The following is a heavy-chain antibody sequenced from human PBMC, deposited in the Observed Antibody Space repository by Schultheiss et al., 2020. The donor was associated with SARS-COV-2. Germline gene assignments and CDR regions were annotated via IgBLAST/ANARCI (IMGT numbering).Heavy chain of an antibody. CDR2: INPSGGST. D-gene: IGHD2-2*01. Sequence: ASVKVSCKASGYTFTGYYMHWVRQAPGQGLEWMGIINPSGGSTSYAQKFQGRVTMTTDTSTSTAYMELRSLRSDDTAVYYCARGHSECSSTSCPGGYWGQGTLVTVSS. V-gene: IGHV1-46*01. CDR3: ARGHSECSSTSCPGGY. J-gene: IGHJ4*02. CDR1: GYTFTGYY.